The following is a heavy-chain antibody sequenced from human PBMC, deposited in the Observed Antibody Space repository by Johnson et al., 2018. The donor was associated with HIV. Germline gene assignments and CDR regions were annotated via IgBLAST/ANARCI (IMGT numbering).Heavy chain of an antibody. CDR1: GFTFDDYG. D-gene: IGHD2-2*02. CDR2: IYSGGDT. Sequence: VLLVESGGGVVRPGGSLRLSCAASGFTFDDYGMSWVRQAPGKGLEWVSVIYSGGDTYYSDSVMGRFTISRDTSKNTLYLQMNSLRGDDTAVYYCARDRVPAAIGLAYRGAFDIWGQGTMVIVSS. J-gene: IGHJ3*02. V-gene: IGHV3-66*01. CDR3: ARDRVPAAIGLAYRGAFDI.